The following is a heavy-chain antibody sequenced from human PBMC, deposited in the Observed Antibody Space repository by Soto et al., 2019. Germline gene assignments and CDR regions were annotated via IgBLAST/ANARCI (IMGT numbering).Heavy chain of an antibody. CDR3: ARDGSYYYYMDV. CDR1: GFTFSSYS. V-gene: IGHV3-21*01. D-gene: IGHD2-2*03. Sequence: GGSLRLSCAASGFTFSSYSMNWVRQAPGKGLEWVSSISSSSSYIYYADSVKGRFTISRDNAKNSLYLQMNSLRAEDTAVYYCARDGSYYYYMDVWGKGTTVTVSS. CDR2: ISSSSSYI. J-gene: IGHJ6*03.